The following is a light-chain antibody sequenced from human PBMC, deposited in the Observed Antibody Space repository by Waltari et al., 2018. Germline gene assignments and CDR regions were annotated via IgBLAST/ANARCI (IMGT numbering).Light chain of an antibody. J-gene: IGKJ1*01. V-gene: IGKV1-5*03. CDR2: KAS. CDR3: QQYNSFPWR. Sequence: DIQMTQSPSTLSASVGDRVTITCRASQNINYWLAWYQQKPGKAPNLLIYKASSLESGVPSRFSGSGSGTEFTLTISSLQPGDFATYYCQQYNSFPWRFGQGTKVEIK. CDR1: QNINYW.